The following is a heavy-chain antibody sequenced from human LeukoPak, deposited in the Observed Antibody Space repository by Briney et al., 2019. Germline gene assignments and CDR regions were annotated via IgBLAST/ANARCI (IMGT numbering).Heavy chain of an antibody. D-gene: IGHD6-13*01. CDR1: GFTFSSYA. Sequence: GGSLRLSCAASGFTFSSYAMSRVRQAPGKGLEWVSAISGSGGGTYYADSVKGRFTISRDNSKNTLYLQMNSLRAEDTAVYYCAKVGGVIAAAGNFDYWGQGTLVTVSS. J-gene: IGHJ4*02. V-gene: IGHV3-23*01. CDR3: AKVGGVIAAAGNFDY. CDR2: ISGSGGGT.